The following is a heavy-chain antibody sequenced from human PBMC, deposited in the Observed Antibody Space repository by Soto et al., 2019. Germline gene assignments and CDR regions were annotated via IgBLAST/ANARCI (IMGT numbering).Heavy chain of an antibody. J-gene: IGHJ3*02. Sequence: ASVKVSCKASGGTFSSYTISWVRQAPGQGLEWMGRIIPILGIANYAQKFQGRVTITADKSTSTAYMELSSLRSEDTAVYYCARDRSSGQNGDAFDIWGQGTMVTVSS. D-gene: IGHD6-19*01. CDR1: GGTFSSYT. CDR2: IIPILGIA. CDR3: ARDRSSGQNGDAFDI. V-gene: IGHV1-69*04.